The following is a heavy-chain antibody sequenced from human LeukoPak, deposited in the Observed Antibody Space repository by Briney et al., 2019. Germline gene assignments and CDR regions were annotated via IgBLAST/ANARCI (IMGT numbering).Heavy chain of an antibody. CDR2: INSDGSST. CDR3: VNAHYDSSGYYYYEYFQH. V-gene: IGHV3-74*01. D-gene: IGHD3-22*01. CDR1: GFTFSSYW. J-gene: IGHJ1*01. Sequence: GGSLRLSCAASGFTFSSYWMHWVRQAPGKGLVWVSRINSDGSSTSYADSVKGRFTISRDNSKSTLYLQMSSLRAEDTAVYYCVNAHYDSSGYYYYEYFQHWGQGTLVTVSS.